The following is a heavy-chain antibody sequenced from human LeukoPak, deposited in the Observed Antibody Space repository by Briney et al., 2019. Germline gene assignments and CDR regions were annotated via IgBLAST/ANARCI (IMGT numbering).Heavy chain of an antibody. CDR1: GDSVSSNSAA. CDR3: ARRGPAGSAASGMDV. CDR2: TYYRSKWYD. Sequence: SQTLSLTCAISGDSVSSNSAAWNWIRQSPTRGLEWLGRTYYRSKWYDDYAVSVKSRLTINPDTSKNQFSLHLNSVTPEDTAVYYCARRGPAGSAASGMDVWGQGTTVTVSS. V-gene: IGHV6-1*01. J-gene: IGHJ6*02. D-gene: IGHD6-25*01.